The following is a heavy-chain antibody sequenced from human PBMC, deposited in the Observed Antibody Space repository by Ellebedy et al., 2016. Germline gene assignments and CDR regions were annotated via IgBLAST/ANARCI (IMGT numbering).Heavy chain of an antibody. V-gene: IGHV3-7*01. D-gene: IGHD3-10*01. CDR3: ATDTRGYFDF. CDR1: GFAFSEFY. Sequence: GGSLRLXXAASGFAFSEFYMSWIRQAPGKGLEWVANMRQDGNEKYYVDSVKGRFTISRDNAKTSLYLQMNSLKAEDTAVYYCATDTRGYFDFWGQGTLVTVSS. J-gene: IGHJ4*02. CDR2: MRQDGNEK.